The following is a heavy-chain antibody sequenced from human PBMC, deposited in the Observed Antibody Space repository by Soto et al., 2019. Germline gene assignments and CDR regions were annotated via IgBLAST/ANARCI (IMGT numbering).Heavy chain of an antibody. D-gene: IGHD3-10*01. CDR2: IYYSGST. J-gene: IGHJ4*02. CDR3: ARIGMNYYRLDY. CDR1: VASINSADYY. V-gene: IGHV4-30-4*01. Sequence: PSETLSLTCTVSVASINSADYYWSLIRQPPGKGLEWIGHIYYSGSTYYNPSLKSRAGISVDSSKSQVSLNLTSVTAADTAVYLCARIGMNYYRLDYPGQGALVTVSS.